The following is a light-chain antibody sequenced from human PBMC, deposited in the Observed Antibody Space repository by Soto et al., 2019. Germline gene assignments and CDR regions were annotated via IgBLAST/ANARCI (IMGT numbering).Light chain of an antibody. J-gene: IGKJ2*01. CDR1: QSISSW. V-gene: IGKV1-5*03. Sequence: DIQMTQSPSTLSASVGDRVTITCRASQSISSWLAWYQQKPGKAPKLLIYRASRLGNGVPSRFSGSGSGTEFTLTISSLQLDDFATYYCQQYDSSVYTFGQGTKLEIK. CDR2: RAS. CDR3: QQYDSSVYT.